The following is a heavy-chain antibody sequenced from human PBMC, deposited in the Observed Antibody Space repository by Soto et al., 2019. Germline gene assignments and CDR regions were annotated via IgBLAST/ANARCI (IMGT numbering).Heavy chain of an antibody. V-gene: IGHV1-18*01. Sequence: ASVKVSCTASGYTFTSYGISWVRQAPGQGLEWMGWISAYNGNTNYAQKLQGRVTMTTDTSTSTAYMELRSLRSNDTAVYYCGCTNYNPSLKSRVTISVDTSKNQFSLKLSSVTAVDTAVYYCARHHPPLGDFWSGYYRWLEPYYMDVWGKGTTVTVSS. CDR1: GYTFTSYG. D-gene: IGHD3-10*01. CDR3: GCTNYNPSLKSRVTISVDTSKNQFSLKLSSVTAVDTAVYYCARHHPPLGDFWSGYYRWLEPYYMDV. CDR2: ISAYNGNT. J-gene: IGHJ6*03.